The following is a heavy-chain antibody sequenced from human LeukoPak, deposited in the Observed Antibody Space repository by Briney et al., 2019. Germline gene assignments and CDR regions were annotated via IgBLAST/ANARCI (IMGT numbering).Heavy chain of an antibody. CDR3: AIPDADAFDI. Sequence: GGSLRLSCAASGFTFRNFGIHWVRQAPGKGPEWVAVISNDGSNKYYADSVRGRFTISRDNSKNTLYLQMNSLRAEDTAAYYCAIPDADAFDIWGQGTMVTVSS. V-gene: IGHV3-30*03. J-gene: IGHJ3*02. CDR2: ISNDGSNK. CDR1: GFTFRNFG.